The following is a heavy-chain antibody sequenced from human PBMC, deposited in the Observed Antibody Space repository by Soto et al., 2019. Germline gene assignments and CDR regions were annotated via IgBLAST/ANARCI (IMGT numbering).Heavy chain of an antibody. CDR1: GYIFTNYA. Sequence: ASVKVSCKASGYIFTNYALHWVRQAPGQRPEWMGWINPGNGNTKYSEEFQGRLTITRDSLASTAYMELSSLRSEDTAVYYCARMVRGLPVDYWGQGTPVTVSS. V-gene: IGHV1-3*01. J-gene: IGHJ4*02. CDR2: INPGNGNT. CDR3: ARMVRGLPVDY. D-gene: IGHD3-10*01.